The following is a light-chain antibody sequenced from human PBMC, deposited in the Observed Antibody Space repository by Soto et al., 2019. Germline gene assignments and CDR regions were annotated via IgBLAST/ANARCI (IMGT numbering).Light chain of an antibody. CDR3: MPALQTPCT. J-gene: IGKJ1*01. Sequence: EIVMTLSPLSLPVTPGVPAAVSCRPSQGLLHSNGNNYLHWYLQKAVQSPQLXIYLGSNRASGVPGRFSGSGSGTDSTLHISRVEAEEVGVDYRMPALQTPCTCGQGTKVDIK. CDR1: QGLLHSNGNNY. V-gene: IGKV2-28*01. CDR2: LGS.